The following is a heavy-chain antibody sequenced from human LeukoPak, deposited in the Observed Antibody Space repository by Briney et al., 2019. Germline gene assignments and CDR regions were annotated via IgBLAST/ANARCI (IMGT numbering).Heavy chain of an antibody. Sequence: SSETLSLTCAVSGYSISSGYYWGWFRQPPGKGLEWIGSIYHSVSNYYNPPLKSRVTLSEETSKNPFSLKLRSVTAANTAVYSCARHPVPAAEISGWFDPWGQGTLVTVSS. CDR2: IYHSVSN. CDR1: GYSISSGYY. J-gene: IGHJ5*02. V-gene: IGHV4-38-2*01. CDR3: ARHPVPAAEISGWFDP. D-gene: IGHD2-2*01.